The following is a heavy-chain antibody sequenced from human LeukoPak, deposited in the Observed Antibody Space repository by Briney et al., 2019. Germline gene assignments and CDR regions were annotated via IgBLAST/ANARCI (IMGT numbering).Heavy chain of an antibody. CDR3: ARRGWPHDHGDYWVDY. D-gene: IGHD4-17*01. Sequence: GASVKVSCKASGYTFTSYDINWVRQATGQGLEWMGWMNPNSGNTGYAQKFQGRVTMTRNTSISTAYMELSSLRSEDTAVYYCARRGWPHDHGDYWVDYWGQGTLGTVSS. V-gene: IGHV1-8*01. CDR2: MNPNSGNT. J-gene: IGHJ4*02. CDR1: GYTFTSYD.